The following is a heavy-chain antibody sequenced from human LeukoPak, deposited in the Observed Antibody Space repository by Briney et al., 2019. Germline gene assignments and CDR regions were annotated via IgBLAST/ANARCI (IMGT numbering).Heavy chain of an antibody. CDR1: GYTFTSYY. D-gene: IGHD5/OR15-5a*01. J-gene: IGHJ5*02. V-gene: IGHV1-46*01. Sequence: ASVKVSCKASGYTFTSYYMHWVRQAPGQGLEWMGIINPSGGSTSYAQKFQGRVTMTRDTSTSTVYTELSSLRSEDTAVYYCARGGVVSKLRSWFDPWGQGTLVTVSS. CDR3: ARGGVVSKLRSWFDP. CDR2: INPSGGST.